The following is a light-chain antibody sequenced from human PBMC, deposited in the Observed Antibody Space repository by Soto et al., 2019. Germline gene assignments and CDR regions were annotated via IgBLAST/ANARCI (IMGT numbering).Light chain of an antibody. V-gene: IGKV3-11*01. CDR2: DAS. J-gene: IGKJ5*01. CDR3: HHRGDWIT. Sequence: VVLTQSPATLSLSPGERATLSCRASQTVSRYLAWFQQKPGQAPKLLIYDASNRATGVPARFSGSRSGTDFTLTISSLEPEDFAVYYCHHRGDWITFGQGTRLEIK. CDR1: QTVSRY.